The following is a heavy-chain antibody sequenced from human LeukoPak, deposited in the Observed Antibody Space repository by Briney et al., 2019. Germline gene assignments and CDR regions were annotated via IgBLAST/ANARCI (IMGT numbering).Heavy chain of an antibody. J-gene: IGHJ4*02. D-gene: IGHD2-21*02. V-gene: IGHV4-31*03. CDR1: GGSISSGGHY. Sequence: SQTLSLTCTVSGGSISSGGHYWSWIRQHPGKGLEWIGHIYYSGSTYYNPSLKSRVTISVDTSKNQFSLKLSSVTAADTAVYYCAREDDYYTGFDYWGQGTLVTVSS. CDR3: AREDDYYTGFDY. CDR2: IYYSGST.